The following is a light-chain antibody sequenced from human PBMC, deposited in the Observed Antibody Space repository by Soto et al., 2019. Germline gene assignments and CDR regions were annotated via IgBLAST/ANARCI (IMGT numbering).Light chain of an antibody. CDR1: QSVSSSY. Sequence: EIVLTRSPGTLSLSPGERATLSCRASQSVSSSYLAWYQQKPGQAPRLLIYGASSRATGIPDRFSGSGSGTDVTLTISRLEPEDFAVYYCQQYGTSLITFGQGTRLEIK. CDR3: QQYGTSLIT. V-gene: IGKV3-20*01. J-gene: IGKJ5*01. CDR2: GAS.